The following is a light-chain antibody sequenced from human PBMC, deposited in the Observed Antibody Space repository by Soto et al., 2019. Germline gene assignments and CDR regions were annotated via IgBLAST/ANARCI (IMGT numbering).Light chain of an antibody. CDR3: QQYNKWPLS. J-gene: IGKJ4*01. V-gene: IGKV3-15*01. Sequence: EIVMTQSPATLSVSPGERATRSCWASQSVSSSLAWYQQKPGQAPRLLIYGASTRATGIPARFSGSGSGTVFTFNISSLQSEDLAVYFCQQYNKWPLSFGGGTKVDI. CDR1: QSVSSS. CDR2: GAS.